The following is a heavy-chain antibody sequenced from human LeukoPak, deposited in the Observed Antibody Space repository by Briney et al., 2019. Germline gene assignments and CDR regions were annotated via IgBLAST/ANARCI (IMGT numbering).Heavy chain of an antibody. CDR3: ARGGPFPSGSSSRQYYLDY. D-gene: IGHD6-6*01. CDR1: GYDFINYG. V-gene: IGHV1-18*01. J-gene: IGHJ4*02. Sequence: ASVKVSCKASGYDFINYGISWLRQAPAQGLEWMGWRSIYNGNTDYKLQGRVTMTTDTSTSTAYMEVRSLRSDDTAVYYCARGGPFPSGSSSRQYYLDYWGQGTLVTVSS. CDR2: RSIYNGNT.